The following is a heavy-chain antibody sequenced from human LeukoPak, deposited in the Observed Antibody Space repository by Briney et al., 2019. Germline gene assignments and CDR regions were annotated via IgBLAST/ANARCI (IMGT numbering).Heavy chain of an antibody. CDR1: GFSFTTYP. D-gene: IGHD3-22*01. CDR2: ISGSGDAT. CDR3: ARSQEDDSSGYYYSNFDY. V-gene: IGHV3-23*01. J-gene: IGHJ4*02. Sequence: GGSLRLSCAASGFSFTTYPMSWVRQAPGKGLEWVSAISGSGDATHHADSVKGRFTISRDNSMNTLYLQMVSLRVEDTAVYYCARSQEDDSSGYYYSNFDYWGQGTLDTVSS.